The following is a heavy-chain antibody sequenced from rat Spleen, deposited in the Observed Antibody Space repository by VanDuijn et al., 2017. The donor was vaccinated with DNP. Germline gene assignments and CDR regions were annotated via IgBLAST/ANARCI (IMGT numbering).Heavy chain of an antibody. J-gene: IGHJ2*01. D-gene: IGHD4-3*01. V-gene: IGHV5S13*01. CDR3: VRWNSGHFDY. Sequence: EVQLVESGGGLVQPGRSLKLSCAASGFTFSNHGMAWVRQAPTKGLEWVASIGSAAYAPYYGDSVKGRFTISRDNAKSTLYLQMNSLRSEDMATYYCVRWNSGHFDYWGQGVMVTVSS. CDR2: IGSAAYAP. CDR1: GFTFSNHG.